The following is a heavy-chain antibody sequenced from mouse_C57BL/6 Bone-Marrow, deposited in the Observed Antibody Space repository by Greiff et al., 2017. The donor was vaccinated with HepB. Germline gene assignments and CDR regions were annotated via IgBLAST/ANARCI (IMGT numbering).Heavy chain of an antibody. CDR2: IRSKSNNYAT. D-gene: IGHD1-1*02. J-gene: IGHJ3*01. CDR3: VRSYGGFGY. V-gene: IGHV10-1*01. Sequence: EVQVVESGGGLVQPKGSLKLSCAASGFSFNTYAMNWVRQAPGKGLEWVARIRSKSNNYATYYADSVKDRFTISRDDSESMLYLQMNNLKTEDTAMYYCVRSYGGFGYWGQGTLVTVSA. CDR1: GFSFNTYA.